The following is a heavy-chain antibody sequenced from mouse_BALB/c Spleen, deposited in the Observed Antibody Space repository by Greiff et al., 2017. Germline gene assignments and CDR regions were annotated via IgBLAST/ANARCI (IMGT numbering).Heavy chain of an antibody. D-gene: IGHD1-1*01. J-gene: IGHJ2*01. CDR3: ARVTTVVDY. CDR1: GFTFSSYG. Sequence: EVKLVESGGGLVQPGGSLKLSCAASGFTFSSYGMSWVRQTPDKRLELVATINSNGGSTYYPDSVKGRFTISRDNAKNTLYLQMSSLKSEDTAMYYCARVTTVVDYWGQGTTLTVSS. V-gene: IGHV5-6-3*01. CDR2: INSNGGST.